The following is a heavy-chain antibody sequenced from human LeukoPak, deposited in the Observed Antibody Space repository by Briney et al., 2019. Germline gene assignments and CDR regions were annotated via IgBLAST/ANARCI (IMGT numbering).Heavy chain of an antibody. CDR3: ARDTFQPGLIDS. D-gene: IGHD2-2*01. J-gene: IGHJ4*02. V-gene: IGHV3-21*05. CDR1: GFTFSRYA. CDR2: INTDSSDI. Sequence: GGSLRLSCAASGFTFSRYAMSWVRQAPGKGLQWVSYINTDSSDIHYADSVKGRFTISRDNARNTLYLQLSSLRAEDSAVYYCARDTFQPGLIDSWGQGTLVTVSS.